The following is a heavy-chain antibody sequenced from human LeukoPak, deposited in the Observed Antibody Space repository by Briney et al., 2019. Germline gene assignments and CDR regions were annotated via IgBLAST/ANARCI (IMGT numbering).Heavy chain of an antibody. CDR3: ARLFVYGSGAEAFDY. D-gene: IGHD3-10*01. Sequence: PGGSLRLSCAASGFTFDDYGMIWVRQAPGKGLEWVANINEDGSEKYYLDSVRGRFTISRDNAKNSLYLQMDSLRAEDTAVYYCARLFVYGSGAEAFDYWGQGALVTVSS. V-gene: IGHV3-7*01. CDR2: INEDGSEK. J-gene: IGHJ4*02. CDR1: GFTFDDYG.